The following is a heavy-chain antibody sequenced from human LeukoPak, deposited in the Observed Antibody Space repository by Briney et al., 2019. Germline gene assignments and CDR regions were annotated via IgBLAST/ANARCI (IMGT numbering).Heavy chain of an antibody. CDR2: INPSGGST. Sequence: ASVKVSCKASGGTFSSYAISWVRQAPGQGLEWMGIINPSGGSTSYAQKFQGRVTMTRDTSTSTVYMELSSLRSEDTAVYYCARDEVDAKPGGYWGQGTLVTVSS. D-gene: IGHD1-26*01. CDR1: GGTFSSYA. CDR3: ARDEVDAKPGGY. J-gene: IGHJ4*02. V-gene: IGHV1-46*01.